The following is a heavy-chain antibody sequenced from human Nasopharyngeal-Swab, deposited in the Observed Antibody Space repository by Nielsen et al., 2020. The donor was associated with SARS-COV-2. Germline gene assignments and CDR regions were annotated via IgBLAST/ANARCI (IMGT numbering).Heavy chain of an antibody. J-gene: IGHJ6*02. D-gene: IGHD2-21*02. CDR3: AKGGCGGDCYYYYYYGMDV. Sequence: GGSLRLSCAASGFTFSSYAMSWVRQAPGKGLEWVSAISGSGGSTYYADSVKGRFTTSRDNSKNTLYLQMNSLRAEDTAVYYCAKGGCGGDCYYYYYYGMDVWGQGTTVTVSS. CDR1: GFTFSSYA. CDR2: ISGSGGST. V-gene: IGHV3-23*01.